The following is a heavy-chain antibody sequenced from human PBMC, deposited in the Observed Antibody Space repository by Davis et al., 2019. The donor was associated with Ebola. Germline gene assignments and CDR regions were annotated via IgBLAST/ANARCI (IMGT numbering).Heavy chain of an antibody. V-gene: IGHV3-74*03. CDR3: GRGLNFVDLDY. CDR2: INSDGTST. D-gene: IGHD1-7*01. Sequence: GESLKISCAASGFTFSTYWMHWVRQAPGEGLVWVSRINSDGTSTKYAESVKGRFTISRDNAKNTLYLQMNRLRAEDTAVYYCGRGLNFVDLDYWGQGNLVSVSS. CDR1: GFTFSTYW. J-gene: IGHJ4*02.